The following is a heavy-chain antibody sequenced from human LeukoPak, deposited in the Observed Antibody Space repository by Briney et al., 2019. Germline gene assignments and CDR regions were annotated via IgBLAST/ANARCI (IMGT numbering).Heavy chain of an antibody. Sequence: GGSLRLSCAASGFTFSSYAMHWVRQAPGKGLEWVAVISYDGSNKYYADSVKGRFTISRDNSKNTLYLQMNSLRAEDMAVYYYARDAGHEYYYDSSGYSNWFDPWGQGTLVTVSS. CDR3: ARDAGHEYYYDSSGYSNWFDP. CDR1: GFTFSSYA. V-gene: IGHV3-30-3*01. CDR2: ISYDGSNK. D-gene: IGHD3-22*01. J-gene: IGHJ5*02.